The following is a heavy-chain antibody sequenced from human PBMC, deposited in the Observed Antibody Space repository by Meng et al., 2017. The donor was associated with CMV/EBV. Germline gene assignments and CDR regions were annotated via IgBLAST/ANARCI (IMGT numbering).Heavy chain of an antibody. CDR3: ARGARGQAADY. CDR1: GYTFTSYG. CDR2: ISAYNGNT. J-gene: IGHJ4*02. V-gene: IGHV1-18*01. Sequence: ASVKVSCKASGYTFTSYGISWVRQAPGQGLEWMGWISAYNGNTNYAQKFQGRVTITTDESTSTAYMELSSLRSEDTAVYYCARGARGQAADYWGQGTLVTVSS. D-gene: IGHD2-15*01.